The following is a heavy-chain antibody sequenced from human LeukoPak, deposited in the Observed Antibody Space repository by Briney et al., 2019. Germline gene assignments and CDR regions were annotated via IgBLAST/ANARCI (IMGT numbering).Heavy chain of an antibody. D-gene: IGHD3-22*01. J-gene: IGHJ4*02. Sequence: GSLRLSCAASGFTFSSYSMNWVRQAPGKGLEWVSCISSGSDNIFYADSVKGRFTVSRDNAKNSLYLQMNSLRAEDTGFYYCARPHENYATSGYYSHWGQGTLVTVSS. CDR3: ARPHENYATSGYYSH. V-gene: IGHV3-21*01. CDR1: GFTFSSYS. CDR2: ISSGSDNI.